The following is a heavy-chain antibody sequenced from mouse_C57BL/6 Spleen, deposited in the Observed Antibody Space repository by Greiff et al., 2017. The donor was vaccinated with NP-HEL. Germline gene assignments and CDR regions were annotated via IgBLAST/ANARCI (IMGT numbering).Heavy chain of an antibody. V-gene: IGHV1-82*01. J-gene: IGHJ2*01. CDR3: APMVTYLFED. CDR1: GYAFSSSW. D-gene: IGHD2-13*01. Sequence: VQLQQSGPELVKPGASVKISCKASGYAFSSSWMNWVKQRPGKGLEWIGRIYPGDGDTNYNGKFKGKATLTADKSSSTAYMQLSSVTSEDSAVYFCAPMVTYLFEDWGQGTTLTVSS. CDR2: IYPGDGDT.